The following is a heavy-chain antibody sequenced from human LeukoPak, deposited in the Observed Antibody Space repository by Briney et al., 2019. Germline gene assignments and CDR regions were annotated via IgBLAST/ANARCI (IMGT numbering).Heavy chain of an antibody. D-gene: IGHD4-17*01. CDR1: GFTFGDYA. V-gene: IGHV3-49*04. CDR3: TLHGDYGDY. CDR2: IRSKAYGGTT. Sequence: GGSLRLSCTASGFTFGDYAMSWVRQAPGKGLEWVGFIRSKAYGGTTEYAASVKGRFTISRDDSKSIAYLQMNSLKTEDTAVYYCTLHGDYGDYWGQGTLVTVSS. J-gene: IGHJ4*02.